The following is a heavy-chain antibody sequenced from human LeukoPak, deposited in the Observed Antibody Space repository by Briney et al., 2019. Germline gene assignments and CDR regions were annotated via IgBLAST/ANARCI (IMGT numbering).Heavy chain of an antibody. CDR1: GFIVSSNY. Sequence: GGSLRLSCAASGFIVSSNYMSWVRQAPGKGLVWVSRINSDGGSTTYADSVKGRFTISRDNAKNMLYLQMNSLRAEDTAVYYCARDRFFGMDVWGQGTTVTVSS. V-gene: IGHV3-74*01. CDR2: INSDGGST. J-gene: IGHJ6*02. CDR3: ARDRFFGMDV.